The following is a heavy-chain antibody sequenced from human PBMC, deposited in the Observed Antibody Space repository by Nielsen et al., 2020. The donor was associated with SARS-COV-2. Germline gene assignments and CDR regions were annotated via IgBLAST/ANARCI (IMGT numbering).Heavy chain of an antibody. J-gene: IGHJ6*02. V-gene: IGHV3-21*01. CDR3: ARERPDDFWSGSRGTRLGMEG. D-gene: IGHD3-3*01. CDR1: GFTFNRFS. Sequence: GESLKISCAASGFTFNRFSMNWVRQAPGKGLEWVSSISGNSYYIYYSDSVRGRFTISRDNAKNSLYLQMHSLTAEDTAVYYCARERPDDFWSGSRGTRLGMEGLGQGTTVSVSS. CDR2: ISGNSYYI.